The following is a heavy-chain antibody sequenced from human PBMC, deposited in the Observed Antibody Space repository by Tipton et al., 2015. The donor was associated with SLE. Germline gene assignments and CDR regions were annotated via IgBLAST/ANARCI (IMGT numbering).Heavy chain of an antibody. CDR2: MSYTGRT. CDR1: GYSISSGYY. V-gene: IGHV4-38-2*02. CDR3: ARGVLGSYNWFDP. D-gene: IGHD7-27*01. J-gene: IGHJ5*02. Sequence: LRLSCTVSGYSISSGYYWGWIRQPPGKGLEWIGSMSYTGRTYYNPSLKSRFTMSVDTSKIQFSLGLRSVTAADTAVYYCARGVLGSYNWFDPWGQGTLVTVSS.